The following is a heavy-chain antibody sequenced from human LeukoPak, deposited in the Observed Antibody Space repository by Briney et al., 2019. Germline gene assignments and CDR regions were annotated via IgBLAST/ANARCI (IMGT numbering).Heavy chain of an antibody. CDR3: ARTVAGTYY. CDR1: GGSISSSSYY. CDR2: IYYSGST. V-gene: IGHV4-39*07. Sequence: SETLSLTCTVSGGSISSSSYYWGWIRQPPGKGLEWIGSIYYSGSTYYNPSLKSRVTISVDTSKNQFSLKLSSVTAADTAVYYFARTVAGTYYWGQGTLVTVSS. J-gene: IGHJ4*02. D-gene: IGHD6-19*01.